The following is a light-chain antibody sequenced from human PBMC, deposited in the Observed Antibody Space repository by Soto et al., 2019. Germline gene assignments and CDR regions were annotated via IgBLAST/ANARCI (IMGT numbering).Light chain of an antibody. CDR1: QSISNY. V-gene: IGKV1-39*01. Sequence: DIQMTQSPSSLSASVGDRVTITCRASQSISNYLNWYQQKPGKAPKLLIYAASSLQSGVPSRFSGSGSGTDFTLTISSLQPEDFAPYFCQQSYSIQWTFGQGTKVEIK. CDR2: AAS. CDR3: QQSYSIQWT. J-gene: IGKJ1*01.